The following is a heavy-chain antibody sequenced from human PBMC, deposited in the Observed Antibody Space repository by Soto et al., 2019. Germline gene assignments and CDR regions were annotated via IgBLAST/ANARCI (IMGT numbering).Heavy chain of an antibody. D-gene: IGHD3-10*01. Sequence: QVQLQQWGAGLLKPSETLSLTCAVYGGSFSGYYWSWIRQPPGKGLEWIGEINHSGSTNYNPSLKSRVTISVGTSKNQFSPKLSSVTAADTAVYYCARAYGSGSYYIEVTATSRPYNWFDPWGQGTLVTVSS. CDR1: GGSFSGYY. CDR3: ARAYGSGSYYIEVTATSRPYNWFDP. J-gene: IGHJ5*02. V-gene: IGHV4-34*01. CDR2: INHSGST.